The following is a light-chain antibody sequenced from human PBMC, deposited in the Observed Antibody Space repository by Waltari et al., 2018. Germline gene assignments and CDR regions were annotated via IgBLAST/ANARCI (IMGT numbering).Light chain of an antibody. CDR2: DVV. CDR1: SSDFNGYNY. CDR3: CSYVGSNVV. J-gene: IGLJ2*01. Sequence: QSALTQPRSVSVSPGQSVTISCSGTSSDFNGYNYVSWYQQLPGKAPKLMIYDVVKRPSGVPDRFSASKSGNTASLTISGLQAEDEADYYCCSYVGSNVVFGGGTKLTVL. V-gene: IGLV2-11*01.